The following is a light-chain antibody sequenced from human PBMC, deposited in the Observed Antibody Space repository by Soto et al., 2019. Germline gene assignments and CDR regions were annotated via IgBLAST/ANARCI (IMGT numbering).Light chain of an antibody. CDR3: SSCTSSSTRV. Sequence: ALTQPASVSGSPGQSITISCTGTSSDVGGYNYVSWYQQHPGKAPKLMIYDVSNRPSGVSNRFSGSKSGNTASLTISGLQAEDEADYYCSSCTSSSTRVFGTGTKLTVL. V-gene: IGLV2-14*01. CDR1: SSDVGGYNY. J-gene: IGLJ1*01. CDR2: DVS.